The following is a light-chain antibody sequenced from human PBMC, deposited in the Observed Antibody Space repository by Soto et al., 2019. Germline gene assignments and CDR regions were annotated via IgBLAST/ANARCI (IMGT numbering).Light chain of an antibody. CDR3: QSYDSSLSDVV. V-gene: IGLV1-40*01. CDR2: GNS. J-gene: IGLJ2*01. Sequence: QSVLTQPPSTSGTPGQRVTISCSGSRSNIGRSTVNWYQQLPGTAPKVLIYGNSNRPSGVPDRFSGSKSGTSASLAITGLQAEDEADYYCQSYDSSLSDVVFGGGTKLTVL. CDR1: RSNIGRST.